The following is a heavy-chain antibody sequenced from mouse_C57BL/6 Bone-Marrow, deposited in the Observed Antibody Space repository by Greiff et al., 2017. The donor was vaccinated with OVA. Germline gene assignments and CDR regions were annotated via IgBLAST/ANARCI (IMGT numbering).Heavy chain of an antibody. CDR3: ARRSVKLGTFYAMDY. CDR2: INPNNGGT. J-gene: IGHJ4*01. Sequence: DVKLEESGPELVKPGASVKIPCKASGYTFTDYNMDWVKQSHGKSLEWIGDINPNNGGTIYNQKFKGKATLTVDKSSSTAYMELRSLTSEDTAVYYCARRSVKLGTFYAMDYWGQGTSVTVSS. CDR1: GYTFTDYN. D-gene: IGHD3-1*01. V-gene: IGHV1-18*01.